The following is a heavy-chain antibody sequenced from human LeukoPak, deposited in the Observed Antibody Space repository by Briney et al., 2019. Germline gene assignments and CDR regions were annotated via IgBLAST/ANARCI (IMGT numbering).Heavy chain of an antibody. CDR1: GGSISSGGYS. V-gene: IGHV4-30-2*01. D-gene: IGHD5-18*01. CDR3: ASGGYSYGFDY. J-gene: IGHJ4*02. CDR2: IYHNGNT. Sequence: SETLSLTCAVSGGSISSGGYSWSWIRQPPGKGLEWIGYIYHNGNTYYSPSLKSRVTISVDRSRNQLSLKLSSVTAADTAMYYCASGGYSYGFDYWGQGTLVTVSS.